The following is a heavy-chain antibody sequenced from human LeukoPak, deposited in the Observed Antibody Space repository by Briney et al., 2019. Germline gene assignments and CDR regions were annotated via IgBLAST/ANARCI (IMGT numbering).Heavy chain of an antibody. CDR2: INSDGSST. J-gene: IGHJ5*02. Sequence: GGSLRLSCAASGFTFSNYWMHWVRQAPGKGLVWVSHINSDGSSTGYADSVKGRFTISRDNAKNSLYLQMNSLRAEDTAVYYCARDYSGWSLDPWGQGTLVTVSS. CDR1: GFTFSNYW. D-gene: IGHD5-12*01. CDR3: ARDYSGWSLDP. V-gene: IGHV3-74*01.